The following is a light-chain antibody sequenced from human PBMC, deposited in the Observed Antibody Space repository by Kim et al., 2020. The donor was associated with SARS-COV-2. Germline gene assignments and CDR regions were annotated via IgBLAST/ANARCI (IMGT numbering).Light chain of an antibody. J-gene: IGLJ2*01. CDR1: SLRNYY. CDR3: NSRDSSGYHVV. V-gene: IGLV3-19*01. CDR2: GKN. Sequence: SSELTQDPAVSVALGQTVRITCQGDSLRNYYASWYQQKPGQAPVLVIYGKNNRPSGIPDRFSGSNSGNTASLTFTGAQAEDEADYYCNSRDSSGYHVVFG.